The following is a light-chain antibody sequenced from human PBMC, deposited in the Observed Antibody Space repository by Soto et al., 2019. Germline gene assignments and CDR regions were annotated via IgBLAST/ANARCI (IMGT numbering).Light chain of an antibody. CDR1: QSISSW. J-gene: IGKJ5*01. CDR2: KAS. V-gene: IGKV1-5*03. Sequence: DIQVTHSPSSLSASVGDRVTITCRASQSISSWLAWYQQKPGRAPKLLIYKASSLESGVPSRFSGSGSGTDFTLTISRLEPEDFAVYYCQQYGSSPVTFGQGTRLEIK. CDR3: QQYGSSPVT.